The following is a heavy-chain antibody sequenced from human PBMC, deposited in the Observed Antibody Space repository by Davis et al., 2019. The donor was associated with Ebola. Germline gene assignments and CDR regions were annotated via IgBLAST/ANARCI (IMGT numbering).Heavy chain of an antibody. V-gene: IGHV3-23*01. J-gene: IGHJ4*02. Sequence: GESLKISCAASGFTFSNYAMSWVRQAPGGWLEWVSGISASGADIKYADSVRGRFSISRDDSKNTLYLQMDSLRAEDTAVFYCAEGGTNNFLGANWGQGTLVTVSS. CDR2: ISASGADI. CDR1: GFTFSNYA. D-gene: IGHD2-8*01. CDR3: AEGGTNNFLGAN.